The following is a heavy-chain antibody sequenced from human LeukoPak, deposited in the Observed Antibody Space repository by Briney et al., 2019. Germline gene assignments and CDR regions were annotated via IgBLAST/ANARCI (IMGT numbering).Heavy chain of an antibody. D-gene: IGHD3/OR15-3a*01. J-gene: IGHJ3*01. CDR1: GGPFANYA. CDR3: ARRTDRVYDAFDV. Sequence: ASVKVSCKSSGGPFANYAINWVRQAPGQGLEWMGRIIPSLNRANYAQIRVTITADKSTATAYMELSGLRYEDTAVYYFARRTDRVYDAFDVWGQGTMVTVSS. CDR2: IIPSLNRA. V-gene: IGHV1-69*04.